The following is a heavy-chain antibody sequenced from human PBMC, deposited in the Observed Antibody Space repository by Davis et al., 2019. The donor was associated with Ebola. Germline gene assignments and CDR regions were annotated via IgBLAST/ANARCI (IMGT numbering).Heavy chain of an antibody. CDR3: ALLQEHL. CDR2: IWYDGSNK. V-gene: IGHV3-33*08. CDR1: GFTFSSYG. D-gene: IGHD2-15*01. Sequence: GESLKISCAASGFTFSSYGMHWVRQAPGKGLEWVAVIWYDGSNKYYADSVKGRFTISRDNSKNTLYVQMNSLHQGPIGLPPGALLQEHLWG. J-gene: IGHJ6*01.